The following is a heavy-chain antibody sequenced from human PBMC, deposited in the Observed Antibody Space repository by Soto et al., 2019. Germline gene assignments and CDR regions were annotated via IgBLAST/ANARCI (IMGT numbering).Heavy chain of an antibody. D-gene: IGHD6-6*01. V-gene: IGHV4-59*01. CDR3: AREYSNSPEAFDF. Sequence: PXETLSLTCTVAGCSLGSYYWSWIRQPPGKGLEWIGYVFYTGRANYNASLKSRVSISLDTSRNRFSLSLNSVTAADTAAFYCAREYSNSPEAFDFWGRGTLVTVSS. J-gene: IGHJ4*02. CDR2: VFYTGRA. CDR1: GCSLGSYY.